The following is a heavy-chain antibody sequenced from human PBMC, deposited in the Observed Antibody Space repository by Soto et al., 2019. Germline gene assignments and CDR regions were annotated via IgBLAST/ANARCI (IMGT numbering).Heavy chain of an antibody. CDR2: IYYSGST. J-gene: IGHJ5*02. CDR1: GGSISSSSYY. CDR3: ARQIFKAECSSSSWWFDP. V-gene: IGHV4-39*01. Sequence: SETLSLTCTVSGGSISSSSYYWGWIRQPPGKGLEWIGSIYYSGSTYYNPSLKSRVTISVDTSKNQFSLKLSSVTAADTAVYYCARQIFKAECSSSSWWFDPWGQGTLVTVSS. D-gene: IGHD6-6*01.